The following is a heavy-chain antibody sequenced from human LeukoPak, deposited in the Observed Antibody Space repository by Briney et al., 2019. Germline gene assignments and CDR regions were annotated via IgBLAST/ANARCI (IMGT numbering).Heavy chain of an antibody. J-gene: IGHJ6*03. D-gene: IGHD4-17*01. CDR2: ISYDGSNK. V-gene: IGHV3-30*04. Sequence: GGSLRLSCAASGFTFSSYTMHWVRQAPGKGLEWVAVISYDGSNKYYADSVKGRFTISRDNAKNSLYPQMNSLRAEDTAVYYCARDLATVTTDYYYYYMDVWGKGTTVTVSS. CDR3: ARDLATVTTDYYYYYMDV. CDR1: GFTFSSYT.